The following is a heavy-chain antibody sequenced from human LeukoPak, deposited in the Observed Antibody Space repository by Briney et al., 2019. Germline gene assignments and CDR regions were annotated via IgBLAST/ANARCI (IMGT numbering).Heavy chain of an antibody. CDR1: GYTFTGYY. J-gene: IGHJ4*02. V-gene: IGHV1-2*02. D-gene: IGHD3-22*01. CDR3: ARDRWGQGDSSGYYYFPFSLGSDY. Sequence: ASVKVSCKASGYTFTGYYMHWVRQAPGQGLEWRGWINPNSGGTNYAQKFQGRVTMTRDTSTSTVYMELSSLRSEDTAVYYCARDRWGQGDSSGYYYFPFSLGSDYWGQGTLVTVSS. CDR2: INPNSGGT.